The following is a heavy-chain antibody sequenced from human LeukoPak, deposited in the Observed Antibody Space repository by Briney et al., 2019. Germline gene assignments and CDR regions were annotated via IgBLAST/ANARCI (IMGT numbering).Heavy chain of an antibody. Sequence: TGGSLRLSCPASGFTFRNHWMHWVRQAPGKGLVWVSRVDGDGSGASYADFVRGRFTISRDNAKDTLYLQMNSLRAEDTAVYYCVSLVVTADLAFDIWGQGTMVTVSS. D-gene: IGHD2-21*02. CDR1: GFTFRNHW. V-gene: IGHV3-74*01. J-gene: IGHJ3*02. CDR2: VDGDGSGA. CDR3: VSLVVTADLAFDI.